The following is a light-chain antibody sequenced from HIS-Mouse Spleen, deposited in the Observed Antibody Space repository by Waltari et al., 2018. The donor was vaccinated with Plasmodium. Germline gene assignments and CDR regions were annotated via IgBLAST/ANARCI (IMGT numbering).Light chain of an antibody. V-gene: IGKV1-33*01. Sequence: DIQMTQSPSSLSASVGDRVTITCQASQDISNYLNWYQQKPGKAPKLLIYDASNLETGVPSRFSGSGSRTDVTCTISSLQPEDIATYYCQQYDNLPPYTFGQGTKLEIK. J-gene: IGKJ2*01. CDR3: QQYDNLPPYT. CDR2: DAS. CDR1: QDISNY.